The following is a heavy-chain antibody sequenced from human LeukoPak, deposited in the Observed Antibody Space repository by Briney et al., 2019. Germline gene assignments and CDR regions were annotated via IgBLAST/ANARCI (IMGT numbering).Heavy chain of an antibody. Sequence: SETLFLTCTVSGDSISYYYWSWIRQPPGKGLEWIGYIYYSGSTNYNPSLKSRVTISVDTSKNQFSLKLSSVTAADTAVYYCAESSGYYWGQGTLVTVSS. V-gene: IGHV4-59*01. CDR3: AESSGYY. D-gene: IGHD3-22*01. CDR2: IYYSGST. CDR1: GDSISYYY. J-gene: IGHJ4*02.